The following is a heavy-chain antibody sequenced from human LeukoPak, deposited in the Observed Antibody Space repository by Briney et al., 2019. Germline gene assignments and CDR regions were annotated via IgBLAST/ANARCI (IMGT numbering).Heavy chain of an antibody. D-gene: IGHD6-6*01. CDR2: IIPIFGTA. J-gene: IGHJ4*02. CDR1: GGTFSSYA. V-gene: IGHV1-69*13. Sequence: SVKVSCKASGGTFSSYAISWVRQAPGQGLEWMGGIIPIFGTANYAQKFQGRVTITADESTSTAYVELSSLRSEDTAVYYCARHEYSSSLEFDYWGQGTLVTVSS. CDR3: ARHEYSSSLEFDY.